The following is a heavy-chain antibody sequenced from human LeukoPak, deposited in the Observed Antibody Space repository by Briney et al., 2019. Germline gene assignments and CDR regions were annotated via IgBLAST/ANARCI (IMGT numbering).Heavy chain of an antibody. V-gene: IGHV3-74*01. CDR3: ARPRSYEAFDI. J-gene: IGHJ3*02. CDR1: GFTFSSYW. D-gene: IGHD6-6*01. CDR2: INSDGRNT. Sequence: GGSLRLSCAASGFTFSSYWMHWVRQAPGKGLVWVSRINSDGRNTNYADSVKGRFTISRDNAKNTLFLQMNSLRAKDTAVYYCARPRSYEAFDIWGQGTMVTASS.